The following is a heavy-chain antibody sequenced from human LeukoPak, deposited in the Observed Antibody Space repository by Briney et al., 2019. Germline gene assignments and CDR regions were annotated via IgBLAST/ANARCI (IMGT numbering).Heavy chain of an antibody. CDR1: GFTFSGYD. CDR2: IGTAGDT. V-gene: IGHV3-13*04. CDR3: ARGRDIVPDFDY. J-gene: IGHJ4*02. Sequence: PGGSLRLSCAASGFTFSGYDMHWVRQATGKGLEWVSAIGTAGDTYYPGSVKGRFTISRENAKNSLYLQMNSLRAGDTAVYYCARGRDIVPDFDYWGQGTLVTVSS. D-gene: IGHD5-12*01.